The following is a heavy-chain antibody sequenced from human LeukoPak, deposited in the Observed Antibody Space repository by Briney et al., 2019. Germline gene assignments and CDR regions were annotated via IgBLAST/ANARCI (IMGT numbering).Heavy chain of an antibody. CDR2: IYYSGST. V-gene: IGHV4-59*01. CDR1: GGSISSYY. J-gene: IGHJ6*02. Sequence: SETLSLTCTVSGGSISSYYWSWIRQPPGKGPEWIGYIYYSGSTNYNPSLKSRVTISVDTSKNQFSLKLSSVTAADTAVYYCARDTYGSGSYYNGPYYYGMDVWGQGTTVTVSS. D-gene: IGHD3-10*01. CDR3: ARDTYGSGSYYNGPYYYGMDV.